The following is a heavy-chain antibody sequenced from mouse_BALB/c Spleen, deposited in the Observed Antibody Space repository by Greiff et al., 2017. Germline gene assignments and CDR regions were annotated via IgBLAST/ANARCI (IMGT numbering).Heavy chain of an antibody. Sequence: VKLQESGAELMKPGASVKISCKATGYTFSSYWIEWVKQRPGHGLEWIGEILPGSGSTNYNEKFKGKATFTADTSSNTAYMQLSSLTSEDSAVYYCARYPLFTATATYYAMDYWGQGTSVTVSS. V-gene: IGHV1-9*01. CDR1: GYTFSSYW. J-gene: IGHJ4*01. D-gene: IGHD1-2*01. CDR2: ILPGSGST. CDR3: ARYPLFTATATYYAMDY.